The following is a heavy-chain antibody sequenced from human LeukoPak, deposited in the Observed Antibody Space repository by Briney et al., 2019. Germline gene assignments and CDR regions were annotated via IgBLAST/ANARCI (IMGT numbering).Heavy chain of an antibody. CDR2: ISYDGSNK. CDR1: GFIFSSYS. V-gene: IGHV3-30*03. D-gene: IGHD1-26*01. J-gene: IGHJ4*02. CDR3: ARGLLTGIVGATRGPLYFDY. Sequence: GGSLGLSCAASGFIFSSYSMNWVRQAPGKGLEWVAVISYDGSNKYYADSVKGRFTISRDNSKNTLYLQMNSLRAEDTAVYYCARGLLTGIVGATRGPLYFDYWGQGTLVTVSS.